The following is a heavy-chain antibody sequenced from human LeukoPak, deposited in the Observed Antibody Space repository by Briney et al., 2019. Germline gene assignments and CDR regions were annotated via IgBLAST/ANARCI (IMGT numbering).Heavy chain of an antibody. D-gene: IGHD3-9*01. CDR1: GYTFTGYY. J-gene: IGHJ3*02. CDR3: ASAVLRYFDSHDAFDI. CDR2: INPNSGGT. V-gene: IGHV1-2*02. Sequence: ASVKVSCKASGYTFTGYYMHWVRQAPGQGLEWMGWINPNSGGTNYAQKFQGRVTMTRDTSISTAHMELSSLRSEDTAVYYCASAVLRYFDSHDAFDIWGQGTMVTVSS.